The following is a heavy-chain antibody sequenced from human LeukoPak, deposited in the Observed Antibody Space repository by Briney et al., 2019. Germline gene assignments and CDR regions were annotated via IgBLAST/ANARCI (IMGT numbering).Heavy chain of an antibody. CDR3: ARDISPEYCSGGSCYSRDSWFDP. V-gene: IGHV1-2*02. CDR1: GYTFTGYY. J-gene: IGHJ5*02. CDR2: INPNSGGT. D-gene: IGHD2-15*01. Sequence: GASVKVSCKASGYTFTGYYMHWVRQAPGQGLEWMGWINPNSGGTNYAQKFQGRVTMTRDTSISTAYMELSRLRSDDTAVYYCARDISPEYCSGGSCYSRDSWFDPWGQGTLVTVSS.